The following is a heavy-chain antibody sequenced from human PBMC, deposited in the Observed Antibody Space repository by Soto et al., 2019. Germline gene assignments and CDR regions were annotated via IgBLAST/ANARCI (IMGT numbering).Heavy chain of an antibody. J-gene: IGHJ4*02. Sequence: SETLSLTCTVSGGSISSRSYYWGWIRQPPGKGLEWIGSIYYSGSTYYNKSLKSRVTISVDTSKNQFSLKLSSVTAADTAVYYCATSEFHWGQGTLVTVSS. CDR1: GGSISSRSYY. D-gene: IGHD2-21*01. V-gene: IGHV4-39*01. CDR2: IYYSGST. CDR3: ATSEFH.